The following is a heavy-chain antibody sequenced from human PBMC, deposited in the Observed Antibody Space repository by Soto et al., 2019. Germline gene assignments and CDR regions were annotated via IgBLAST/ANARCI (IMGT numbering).Heavy chain of an antibody. CDR1: GGTFSSYA. J-gene: IGHJ6*02. D-gene: IGHD1-1*01. CDR3: ASPSPAPPTAGADSYYYGMNV. Sequence: GASVKASCKAPGGTFSSYAISWVRQAPGQGLEWMGGIIPIFGTANYAQKFQGRVTITADESTSTAYMELSSLRSEHPVVYYPASPSPAPPTAGADSYYYGMNVWRQGTTVTVSS. CDR2: IIPIFGTA. V-gene: IGHV1-69*13.